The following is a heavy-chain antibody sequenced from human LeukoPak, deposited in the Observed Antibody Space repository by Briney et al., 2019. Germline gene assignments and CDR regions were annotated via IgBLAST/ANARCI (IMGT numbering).Heavy chain of an antibody. CDR1: GFTFSSSG. CDR2: ISYDGNNK. V-gene: IGHV3-30*18. CDR3: AKDNYDFWSGYPDY. D-gene: IGHD3-3*01. J-gene: IGHJ4*02. Sequence: PGGSLRLSCAASGFTFSSSGMHWVRQAPGKGLEWVAVISYDGNNKHYADSVKGRFTISRDNSKNTLYLQMNSLRAEDTAVYYCAKDNYDFWSGYPDYWGQGTLVTVSS.